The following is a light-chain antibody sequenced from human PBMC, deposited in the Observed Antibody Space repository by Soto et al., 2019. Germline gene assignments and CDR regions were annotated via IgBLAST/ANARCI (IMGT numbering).Light chain of an antibody. J-gene: IGKJ4*01. CDR2: SAS. Sequence: DIQMTQSPSSLSASVGDRVTITCQASQDISNSLNWYQQRFGRAPKLLIYSASNLETGVPSRFSGSGSGTDFTFTITNLQPEDIATYYCQQYDDLPVTFGGGTKVQIK. CDR1: QDISNS. CDR3: QQYDDLPVT. V-gene: IGKV1-33*01.